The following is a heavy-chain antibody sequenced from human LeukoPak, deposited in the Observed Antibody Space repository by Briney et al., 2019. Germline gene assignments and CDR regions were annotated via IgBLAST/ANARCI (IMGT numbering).Heavy chain of an antibody. J-gene: IGHJ4*02. CDR2: IYAGGST. V-gene: IGHV3-53*01. D-gene: IGHD4-23*01. Sequence: SGGSLRLSCATSGLAVNIIYMGWVRQAPGEGLEWVSVIYAGGSTYYGDSVRGRFTISRDNSMNTIHLQMNSLRAEDTAVYFCARDSRNYGGAFDYWGQGTLASVSS. CDR1: GLAVNIIY. CDR3: ARDSRNYGGAFDY.